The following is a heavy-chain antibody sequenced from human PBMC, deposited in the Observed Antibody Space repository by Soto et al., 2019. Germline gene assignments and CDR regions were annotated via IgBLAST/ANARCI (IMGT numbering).Heavy chain of an antibody. CDR3: ARLNRLRNAAFDI. CDR2: IYHGGST. Sequence: QVQLQESGSGLVKPSETLSLTCAVSGDSISSDYYSWSWIRQPPGKDLEWIGYIYHGGSTYYNPSLRSRVTLSVDTSKNHFSLRLTSVTAAVTAVYSCARLNRLRNAAFDIWGQGTLVAVSS. CDR1: GDSISSDYYS. D-gene: IGHD3-16*01. J-gene: IGHJ3*02. V-gene: IGHV4-30-2*01.